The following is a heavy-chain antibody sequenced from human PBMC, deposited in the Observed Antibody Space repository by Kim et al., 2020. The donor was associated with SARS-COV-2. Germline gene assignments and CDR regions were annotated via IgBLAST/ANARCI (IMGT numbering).Heavy chain of an antibody. CDR1: GFDFSTSW. Sequence: VGSLRLACSASGFDFSTSWMHWVRQSPGKGLVWVSRIRIDGGYITYADSVKGRFTISRDNAKNTLYPQMNGLGTEDTAVYYFAKVCDYDSSGFYAFFRSWSKGTRVTVS. CDR3: AKVCDYDSSGFYAFFRS. CDR2: IRIDGGYI. V-gene: IGHV3-74*03. D-gene: IGHD3-22*01. J-gene: IGHJ5*02.